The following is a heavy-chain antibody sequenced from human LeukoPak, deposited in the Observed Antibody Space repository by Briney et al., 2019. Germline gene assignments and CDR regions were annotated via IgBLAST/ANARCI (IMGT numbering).Heavy chain of an antibody. V-gene: IGHV3-7*03. CDR2: IKQDGSEK. J-gene: IGHJ3*02. Sequence: PGGSLRLSCAASGFTFSSYWMSWVRQAPGKGLEWVANIKQDGSEKYYADSVKGRFTISRDNAKNSLYLQMNSLRAEDTAVYYCARVRYCGGDCFDAFDIWGQGTMVTVSS. D-gene: IGHD2-21*02. CDR3: ARVRYCGGDCFDAFDI. CDR1: GFTFSSYW.